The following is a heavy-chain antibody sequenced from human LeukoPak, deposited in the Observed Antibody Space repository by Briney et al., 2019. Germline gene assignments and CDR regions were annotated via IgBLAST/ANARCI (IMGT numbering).Heavy chain of an antibody. J-gene: IGHJ4*02. CDR2: ISGSGGST. CDR3: ASLPALIADFDY. CDR1: GFTFSSYA. D-gene: IGHD6-13*01. V-gene: IGHV3-23*01. Sequence: GGSLRLSCAASGFTFSSYAMRWVRQAPGKGLEWVSAISGSGGSTYYADSVEGRFTISRDNSKNTLYLQMNSLRAEDTAVYYCASLPALIADFDYWGQGTLVTVSS.